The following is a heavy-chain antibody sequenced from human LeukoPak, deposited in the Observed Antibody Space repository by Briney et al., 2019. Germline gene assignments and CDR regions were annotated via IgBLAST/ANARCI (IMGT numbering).Heavy chain of an antibody. CDR2: IYPGDSDT. V-gene: IGHV5-51*01. CDR3: ARHVGYSSSWYYYYMDV. Sequence: GESLKISCKGSGYSFTSYWIGWVLQMPGKGLEWMGIIYPGDSDTRYSPSFQGQVTISADKSISTAYLQWSSLKASDTAMYYCARHVGYSSSWYYYYMDVWGKGTTVTTSS. J-gene: IGHJ6*03. D-gene: IGHD6-13*01. CDR1: GYSFTSYW.